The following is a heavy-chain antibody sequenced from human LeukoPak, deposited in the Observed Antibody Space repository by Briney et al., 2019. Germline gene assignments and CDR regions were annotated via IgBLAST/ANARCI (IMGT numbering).Heavy chain of an antibody. Sequence: PSETLSLTCAVYGGSFSGYYWSWIRQPPGKGLEWIGEINHSGSTNYNPSLKSRVTISVDTSKNQFSPKLSSVTAADTAVYYCARDAGLGASDYWGQGTLVTVSS. J-gene: IGHJ4*02. CDR3: ARDAGLGASDY. D-gene: IGHD3/OR15-3a*01. CDR1: GGSFSGYY. CDR2: INHSGST. V-gene: IGHV4-34*01.